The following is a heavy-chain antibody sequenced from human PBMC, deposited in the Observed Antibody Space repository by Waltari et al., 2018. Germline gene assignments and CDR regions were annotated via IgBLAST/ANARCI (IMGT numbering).Heavy chain of an antibody. J-gene: IGHJ3*02. CDR2: INPNSGGT. CDR3: AREEFNYDILTGYPSDI. CDR1: GYTFTGYS. V-gene: IGHV1-2*06. Sequence: QVQLVQCGAEVKKPGASVQVSCKASGYTFTGYSLHWVRPAPGQGLEWMGRINPNSGGTNYAQKFQGRVTMTSDTSISTAYMELSRLRSDDTAVYYCAREEFNYDILTGYPSDIWGQGTMVTVSS. D-gene: IGHD3-9*01.